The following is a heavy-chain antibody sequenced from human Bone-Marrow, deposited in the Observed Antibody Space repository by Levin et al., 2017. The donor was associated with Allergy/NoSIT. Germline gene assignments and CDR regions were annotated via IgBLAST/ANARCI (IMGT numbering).Heavy chain of an antibody. D-gene: IGHD6-13*01. CDR3: AGLRLWESAAYFSGGFEI. V-gene: IGHV3-13*04. CDR2: IGTAGDT. J-gene: IGHJ3*02. CDR1: GLIFSSYD. Sequence: LSLTCAASGLIFSSYDMHWVRQTTGKSLEWVSGIGTAGDTYYAGSVKGRFTISRQSAKSSLYLQMNSLGVGDTAVYYCAGLRLWESAAYFSGGFEIWGQGTMVTVSS.